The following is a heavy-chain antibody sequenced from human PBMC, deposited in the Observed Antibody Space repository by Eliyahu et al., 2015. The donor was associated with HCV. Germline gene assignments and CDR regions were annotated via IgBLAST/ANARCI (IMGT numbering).Heavy chain of an antibody. CDR2: IHYSGST. D-gene: IGHD6-19*01. CDR1: GGSLTTYY. CDR3: ASGGGGIAVTGTGGWFDP. J-gene: IGHJ5*02. V-gene: IGHV4-59*01. Sequence: QVQLQESGPGLVKPSETLSLTCPVXGGSLTTYYRSWXRQPPGKGLEWIGXIHYSGSTNYNPSLKSRVTISVDTSKNQFSLNLTSVTAAATAMYYCASGGGGIAVTGTGGWFDPWGQGTLVTVSS.